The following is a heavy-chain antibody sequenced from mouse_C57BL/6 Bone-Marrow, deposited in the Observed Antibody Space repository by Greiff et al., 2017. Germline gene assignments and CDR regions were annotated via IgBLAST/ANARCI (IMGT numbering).Heavy chain of an antibody. CDR1: GFTFSSYT. J-gene: IGHJ2*01. Sequence: EVQLQESGGGLVKPGGSLKLSCAASGFTFSSYTMSWVRQTPEKRLEWVATISGGGGNTYYPDSVKGRFTISRDNAKNTLYLQMSSLRSEDTALYYCARLGTEDYWGQGTTLTVSS. D-gene: IGHD3-3*01. CDR2: ISGGGGNT. CDR3: ARLGTEDY. V-gene: IGHV5-9*01.